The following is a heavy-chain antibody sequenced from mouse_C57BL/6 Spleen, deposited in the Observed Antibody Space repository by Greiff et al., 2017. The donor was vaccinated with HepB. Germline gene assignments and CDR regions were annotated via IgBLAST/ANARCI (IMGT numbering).Heavy chain of an antibody. J-gene: IGHJ2*01. Sequence: VQLQQSGAELVKPGASVKLSCTASGFNIKDYYMHWVKQRTEQGLEWIGRIDPEDGEIKYAPKFQGKATITADTSSNTAYLQLSSLTSEDTAVYYCASAQSGTSDYWGQGTTLTVSS. CDR1: GFNIKDYY. CDR3: ASAQSGTSDY. V-gene: IGHV14-2*01. D-gene: IGHD3-3*01. CDR2: IDPEDGEI.